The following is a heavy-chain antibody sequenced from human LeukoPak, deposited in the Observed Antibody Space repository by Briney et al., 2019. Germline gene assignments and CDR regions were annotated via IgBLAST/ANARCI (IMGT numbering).Heavy chain of an antibody. V-gene: IGHV3-23*01. CDR2: ISDSGGST. CDR3: TNWDH. Sequence: PGGSLRLSCAASGFSFSRYAMDWVRQAPGKGLEWVSDISDSGGSTYYADSVKGWFTISRDNSKNTLYLQMNSLRADDTAVYYCTNWDHWGQGTLVTVSS. D-gene: IGHD1-26*01. J-gene: IGHJ4*02. CDR1: GFSFSRYA.